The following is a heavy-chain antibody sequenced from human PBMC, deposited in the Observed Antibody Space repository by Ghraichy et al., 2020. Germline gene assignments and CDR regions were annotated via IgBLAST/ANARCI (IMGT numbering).Heavy chain of an antibody. J-gene: IGHJ6*03. Sequence: QTLSLTCTASGFTFGDYAMSWFRQAPGKGLEWVGFIRSKAYGGTTEYAASVKGRFAISRDDSKSIAYLQMNSLKTEDTAVYYCTRDCTNGVCYFHYYYYMDVWGKGTTVTVSS. CDR2: IRSKAYGGTT. CDR3: TRDCTNGVCYFHYYYYMDV. CDR1: GFTFGDYA. V-gene: IGHV3-49*03. D-gene: IGHD2-8*01.